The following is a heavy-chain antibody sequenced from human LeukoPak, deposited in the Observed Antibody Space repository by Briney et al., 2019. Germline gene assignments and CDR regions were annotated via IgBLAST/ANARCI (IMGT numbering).Heavy chain of an antibody. J-gene: IGHJ4*02. D-gene: IGHD3-9*01. Sequence: ASVKVSCKASGGTFSSYAISWVRQAPGQGLEWMGGIIPIFGTANYAQKFQGRVTITADKSTSTAYMELSSLRSEDTAVYYCARGRGVLRYFDWLLPFDYWGQGTLVTVSS. CDR1: GGTFSSYA. CDR2: IIPIFGTA. CDR3: ARGRGVLRYFDWLLPFDY. V-gene: IGHV1-69*06.